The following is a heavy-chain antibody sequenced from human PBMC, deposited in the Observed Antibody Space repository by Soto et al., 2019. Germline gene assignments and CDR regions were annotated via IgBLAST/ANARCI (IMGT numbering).Heavy chain of an antibody. Sequence: QVQLVQSGAEVKKPGSSVKVSCKASGGTFSSYAISWVRQAPGQGLEWMGGIIPIFGTANYAQKLQGRVTITAHESTSTAYMELSSLRSEDTAVYYCARDREAVAGIFDYWGQGTLVTVSS. CDR2: IIPIFGTA. J-gene: IGHJ4*02. CDR3: ARDREAVAGIFDY. V-gene: IGHV1-69*01. D-gene: IGHD6-19*01. CDR1: GGTFSSYA.